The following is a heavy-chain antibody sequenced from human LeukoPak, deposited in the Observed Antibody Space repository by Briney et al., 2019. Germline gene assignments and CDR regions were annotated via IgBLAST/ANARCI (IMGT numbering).Heavy chain of an antibody. D-gene: IGHD1-26*01. CDR3: ARGGELLRPADY. CDR2: MNQDGSEK. J-gene: IGHJ4*02. Sequence: GGSLRLSCAASGFTFSSYWMSWVRQAPGKGLEWVANMNQDGSEKYYVDSVKGRFTISRDNAKNSLYLQMNNLRAEDTAVYYCARGGELLRPADYWGQGALITVSS. V-gene: IGHV3-7*01. CDR1: GFTFSSYW.